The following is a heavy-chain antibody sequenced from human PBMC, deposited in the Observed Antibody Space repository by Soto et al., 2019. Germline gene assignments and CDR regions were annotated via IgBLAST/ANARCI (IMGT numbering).Heavy chain of an antibody. CDR3: ARDRHYYDSSGYYLNWFDP. Sequence: NPSETLSLTCTVSGGSISSYYWSWIRQPAGKGLEWIGRIYTSGSTNYNPSLKSRVTMSVDTSKNQFSLKLSSVTAADTAVYYCARDRHYYDSSGYYLNWFDPWGQGTLVTVSS. V-gene: IGHV4-4*07. CDR2: IYTSGST. D-gene: IGHD3-22*01. J-gene: IGHJ5*02. CDR1: GGSISSYY.